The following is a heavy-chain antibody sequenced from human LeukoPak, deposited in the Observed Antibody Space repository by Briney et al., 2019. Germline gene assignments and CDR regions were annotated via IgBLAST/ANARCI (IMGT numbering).Heavy chain of an antibody. J-gene: IGHJ4*02. V-gene: IGHV3-30-3*01. CDR3: VRGDALWRGYQTTYYFDS. CDR2: ISYDGSIK. Sequence: GGSLRLSCAASGFTLSTSSMHWVRQAPGKGLEWVAVISYDGSIKIYADSVKGRFTISRDNSKNTLYLQMNSLRAEDTAVYYCVRGDALWRGYQTTYYFDSWGQGTLVTVSS. D-gene: IGHD3-3*01. CDR1: GFTLSTSS.